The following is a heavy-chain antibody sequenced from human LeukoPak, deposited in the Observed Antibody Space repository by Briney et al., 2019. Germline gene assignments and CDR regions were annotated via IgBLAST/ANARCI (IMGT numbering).Heavy chain of an antibody. Sequence: SETLSLTCAVYGGSFSGYYWSWIRQPPGKGLEWIGEINHSGSTNYNPSLMRRVTMSVDTSKNQFSLKLNSVTAADTAVYYCARQGVAVRGVMILKRPAGFDYWGQGTLVTISS. CDR3: ARQGVAVRGVMILKRPAGFDY. J-gene: IGHJ4*02. CDR2: INHSGST. CDR1: GGSFSGYY. D-gene: IGHD3-10*01. V-gene: IGHV4-34*01.